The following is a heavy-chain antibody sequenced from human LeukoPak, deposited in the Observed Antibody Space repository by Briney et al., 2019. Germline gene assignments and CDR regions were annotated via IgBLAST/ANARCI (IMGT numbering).Heavy chain of an antibody. V-gene: IGHV4-39*02. J-gene: IGHJ4*02. CDR3: AKDRAVYADPLLDFDY. Sequence: PSETLSLTCTVSGGSISSSSYYWGWIRQPPGKGLEWIGSIYYSGSTYYNPSLKSRVTISVDTSKNQFSLKLSSVTAADTAVYYCAKDRAVYADPLLDFDYWGQGILVTVSS. CDR2: IYYSGST. CDR1: GGSISSSSYY. D-gene: IGHD2-8*01.